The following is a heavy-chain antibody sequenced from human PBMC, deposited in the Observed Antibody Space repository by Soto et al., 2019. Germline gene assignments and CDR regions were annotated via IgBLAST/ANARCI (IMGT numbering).Heavy chain of an antibody. Sequence: GALRLSGTGSVFPFSAYNINWVRQAPGKGLEWVSSITVVSSHIYQPNSMKGRFTISRDDAKNSVYLQIDSLRDEDTALYYCSRSPEVGVRGAYWGQGTLVTVSS. CDR3: SRSPEVGVRGAY. V-gene: IGHV3-21*01. D-gene: IGHD3-16*01. CDR2: ITVVSSHI. J-gene: IGHJ4*02. CDR1: VFPFSAYN.